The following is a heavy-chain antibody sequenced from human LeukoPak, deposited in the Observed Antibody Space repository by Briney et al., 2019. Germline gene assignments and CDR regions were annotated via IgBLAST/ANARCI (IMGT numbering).Heavy chain of an antibody. V-gene: IGHV1-69*13. CDR2: IIPIFGTA. CDR1: GGTFSSYA. CDR3: ASVPGHAGDYYYYGMDV. J-gene: IGHJ6*02. Sequence: SVKVSCKASGGTFSSYAISWVRQAPGQGLEWMGGIIPIFGTANYAQKFQGRVTITADESTSTAYMELSSLRSEDTAVYYCASVPGHAGDYYYYGMDVWGQGTTVTVSS.